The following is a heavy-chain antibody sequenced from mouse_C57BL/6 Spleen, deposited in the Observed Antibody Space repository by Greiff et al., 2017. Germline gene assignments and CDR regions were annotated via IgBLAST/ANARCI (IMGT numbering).Heavy chain of an antibody. CDR3: ARDHYGSSYGFAY. D-gene: IGHD1-1*01. CDR1: GFTFSSYA. J-gene: IGHJ3*01. V-gene: IGHV5-4*01. CDR2: ISAGGSYT. Sequence: DVMLVESGGGLVKPGGSLTLSCAASGFTFSSYALSWVRQTPEKRLEWVATISAGGSYTYSPDNVKGRFTLSRDNAKNNLYLQMSHLKSEDTDMYYCARDHYGSSYGFAYWGQGTLVTVSA.